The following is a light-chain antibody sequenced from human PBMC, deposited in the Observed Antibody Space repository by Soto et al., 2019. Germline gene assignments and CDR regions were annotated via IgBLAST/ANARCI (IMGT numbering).Light chain of an antibody. CDR3: QQYAHSPIT. CDR1: QSISSW. CDR2: KAS. J-gene: IGKJ5*01. V-gene: IGKV1-5*03. Sequence: DIQMTQSPSTLSASVGDRVTITCRASQSISSWLAWYQQKPGKAPKLLIYKASTLQSGVPSRFSGSGSGTDFTLTISRLEPEDFAVYYCQQYAHSPITFGQGTRLEIK.